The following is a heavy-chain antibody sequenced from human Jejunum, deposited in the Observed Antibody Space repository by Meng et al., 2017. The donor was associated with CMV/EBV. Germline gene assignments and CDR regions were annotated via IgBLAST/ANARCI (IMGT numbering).Heavy chain of an antibody. J-gene: IGHJ4*02. V-gene: IGHV3-7*01. Sequence: LRLSCAGSGFTFSTYWMSWVRQAPGKGLECVANIKEDGTEKYYVDSVKGRFTISRDNAKNSLYLQMNSLRAEDTAVYYCARQAGTYWGQGTLVTVSS. D-gene: IGHD6-13*01. CDR2: IKEDGTEK. CDR3: ARQAGTY. CDR1: GFTFSTYW.